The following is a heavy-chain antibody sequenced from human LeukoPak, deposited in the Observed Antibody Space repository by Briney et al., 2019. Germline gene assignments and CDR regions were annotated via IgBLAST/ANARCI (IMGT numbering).Heavy chain of an antibody. D-gene: IGHD4-11*01. CDR3: ARGGSNYEDFYYGMDV. CDR1: GYTFTGYY. CDR2: INPNGGGT. Sequence: ASVKVSCKASGYTFTGYYMHWVRQAPGQGLEWMGWINPNGGGTNYAQKFQGRVTMTRDTSISTAYMELSRLRSDDTAVYYCARGGSNYEDFYYGMDVWGQGTTVTVSS. J-gene: IGHJ6*02. V-gene: IGHV1-2*02.